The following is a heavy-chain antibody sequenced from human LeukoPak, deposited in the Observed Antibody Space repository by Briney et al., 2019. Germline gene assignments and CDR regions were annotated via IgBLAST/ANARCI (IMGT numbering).Heavy chain of an antibody. V-gene: IGHV3-23*01. Sequence: GGSLRVSCAVSGFTFSTYAVTWVRQAPGKGLEWVSAISGSGGGTYYADSVKGRFTISRDNSKNTLSLQMNSLRAEDTAVYYCARDRRIAADWGQGTLVTVSS. CDR1: GFTFSTYA. J-gene: IGHJ4*02. CDR2: ISGSGGGT. CDR3: ARDRRIAAD. D-gene: IGHD6-13*01.